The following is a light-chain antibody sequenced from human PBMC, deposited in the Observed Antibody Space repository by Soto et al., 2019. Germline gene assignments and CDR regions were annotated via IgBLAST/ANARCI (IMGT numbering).Light chain of an antibody. V-gene: IGLV1-40*01. Sequence: QSVLTQPPSVSGAPGQRVIISCTESSSTIGPGYDVHWYQQLPGTAPKLLIYGDSHRPSGVPDRFSGSKSGTSASLAITGLQAEDEADYYCQSYDRSLSASVVFGGGTQLTVL. J-gene: IGLJ2*01. CDR1: SSTIGPGYD. CDR2: GDS. CDR3: QSYDRSLSASVV.